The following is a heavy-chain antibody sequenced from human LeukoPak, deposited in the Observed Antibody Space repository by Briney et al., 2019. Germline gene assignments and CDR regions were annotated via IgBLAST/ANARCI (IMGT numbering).Heavy chain of an antibody. V-gene: IGHV3-23*01. Sequence: TRGSLRLSCVASGFTFSSYAMSWVRQAPGKGLEWVASIGDNGGTTYYLDSVRGRFTISRDNSKNTLYLQMNSLRAEDTATYSCARDIRGSGNYGWFDPWGQGTLVTLSS. D-gene: IGHD3-10*01. CDR2: IGDNGGTT. CDR1: GFTFSSYA. J-gene: IGHJ5*02. CDR3: ARDIRGSGNYGWFDP.